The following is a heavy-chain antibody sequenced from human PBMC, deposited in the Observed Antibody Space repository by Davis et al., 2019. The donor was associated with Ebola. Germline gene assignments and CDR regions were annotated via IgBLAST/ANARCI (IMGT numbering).Heavy chain of an antibody. CDR3: ARDSSSSWYGQNDY. J-gene: IGHJ4*02. CDR1: GYTFSSYA. CDR2: INAGNGNT. Sequence: ASVKVSCKASGYTFSSYAMHWVRQAPGQRLEWIGWINAGNGNTKYSQNFQGRVTITRDTSASTAYMELSSLRSEDTAVYYCARDSSSSWYGQNDYWGQGTLVTVSS. V-gene: IGHV1-3*01. D-gene: IGHD6-13*01.